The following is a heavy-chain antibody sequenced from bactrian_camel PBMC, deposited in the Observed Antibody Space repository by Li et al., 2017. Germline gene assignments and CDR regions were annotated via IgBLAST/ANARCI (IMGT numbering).Heavy chain of an antibody. D-gene: IGHD6*01. CDR2: IYTGGGSY. J-gene: IGHJ4*01. CDR3: AEGRGSRGEHCYSLNY. V-gene: IGHV3S54*01. Sequence: VQLVESGGGSVQAGGSLRLSCVASGITGSSGRCMGWFRQTPGQEREAVATIYTGGGSYYYSDAVKGRFTISQDSARNTVYLQMNNLQPEDTATYYCAEGRGSRGEHCYSLNYWGQGTQVTVS. CDR1: GITGSSGR.